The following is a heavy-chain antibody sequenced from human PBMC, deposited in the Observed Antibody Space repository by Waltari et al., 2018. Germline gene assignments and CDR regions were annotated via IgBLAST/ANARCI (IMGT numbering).Heavy chain of an antibody. Sequence: EVQLVESGGGLVKPGGSLRLSCAASGFTFSNAWMSWVRQAPGKGLEWVGRIKSKTDGGTTDYAAPVKGRFTISRDDSKNTLYLQMNSLKTEDTAVYYCTTAAYGSGSYYGPYFDYWGQGTLVTVSS. CDR3: TTAAYGSGSYYGPYFDY. J-gene: IGHJ4*02. D-gene: IGHD3-10*01. CDR2: IKSKTDGGTT. CDR1: GFTFSNAW. V-gene: IGHV3-15*01.